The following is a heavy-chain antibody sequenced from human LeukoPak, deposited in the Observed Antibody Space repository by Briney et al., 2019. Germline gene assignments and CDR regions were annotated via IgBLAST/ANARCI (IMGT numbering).Heavy chain of an antibody. CDR2: INHSGST. Sequence: SETLSLTCAVYGGSFSGYYWSWIRQPPGKGLEWIGEINHSGSTNYNPSLKSRVTISVDTSKNQFPLKLSSVTAADTAVYYCARGPGYYDSSGYYSHPEFVSGPPYYFDYWGQGTLVTVSS. V-gene: IGHV4-34*01. CDR1: GGSFSGYY. J-gene: IGHJ4*02. D-gene: IGHD3-22*01. CDR3: ARGPGYYDSSGYYSHPEFVSGPPYYFDY.